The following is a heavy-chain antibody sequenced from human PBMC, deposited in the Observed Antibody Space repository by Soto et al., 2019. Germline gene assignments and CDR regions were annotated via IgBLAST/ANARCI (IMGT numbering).Heavy chain of an antibody. J-gene: IGHJ1*01. CDR1: GGSIGSSGYY. D-gene: IGHD6-19*01. CDR2: IYYSGST. CDR3: ARHGVAVAHGGYFQH. Sequence: SETLSLSCTVSGGSIGSSGYYWGWIRQPPGKGLEWIGSIYYSGSTDYNPSLKNRVTISVDTSKNQFSLKLSSVTAADTAVYYCARHGVAVAHGGYFQHWGQGTLVTVSS. V-gene: IGHV4-39*01.